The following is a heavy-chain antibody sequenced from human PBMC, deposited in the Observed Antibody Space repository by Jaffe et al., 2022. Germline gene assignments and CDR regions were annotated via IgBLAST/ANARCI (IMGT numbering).Heavy chain of an antibody. D-gene: IGHD2-2*01. V-gene: IGHV1-69-2*01. CDR2: LDPEDGKA. Sequence: EVQVVQSGAEVKEPGATVKISCKVSGYTFRDYYMHWVQQAPGRGLEWMGLLDPEDGKAIYAEKFQGRVTIVADTSRDTAYMDVSSLRSEDTAVYYCATAPRRKQIYMPVPDIWGQGTLVTVSS. CDR1: GYTFRDYY. J-gene: IGHJ4*02. CDR3: ATAPRRKQIYMPVPDI.